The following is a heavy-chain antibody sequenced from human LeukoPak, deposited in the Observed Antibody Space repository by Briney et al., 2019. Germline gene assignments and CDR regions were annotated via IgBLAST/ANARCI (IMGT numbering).Heavy chain of an antibody. D-gene: IGHD6-13*01. V-gene: IGHV4-39*07. J-gene: IGHJ5*02. CDR2: IYYSGTT. CDR3: ARDIAAAGTNWFDP. CDR1: DGSISSSSYY. Sequence: PSETLSLTCTVSDGSISSSSYYWGWIRQPPGTGLEWIGSIYYSGTTYYNPSLKSRVTISVDTSKNQFSLKLSSVTAADTAVYYCARDIAAAGTNWFDPWGQGTLVTVSS.